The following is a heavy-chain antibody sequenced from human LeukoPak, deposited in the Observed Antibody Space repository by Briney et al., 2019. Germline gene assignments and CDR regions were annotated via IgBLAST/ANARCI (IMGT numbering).Heavy chain of an antibody. V-gene: IGHV3-11*05. J-gene: IGHJ4*02. CDR3: AKEGFGSGEGY. Sequence: PGGSLRLSCEASGFTFSDPYMSWIRQAPGKGLECISYISGSGTDINYADSVRGRFTISRDNSKNTLYLQMNSLRAEDTAVYYCAKEGFGSGEGYWGQGTLVTVSS. D-gene: IGHD3-10*01. CDR1: GFTFSDPY. CDR2: ISGSGTDI.